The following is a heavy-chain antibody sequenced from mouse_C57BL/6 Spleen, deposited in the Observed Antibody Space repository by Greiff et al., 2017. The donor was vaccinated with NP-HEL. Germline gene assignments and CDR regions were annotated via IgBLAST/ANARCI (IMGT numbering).Heavy chain of an antibody. CDR1: GYTFTNYW. CDR3: SRTDYGNSYDAMDY. V-gene: IGHV1-63*01. J-gene: IGHJ4*01. D-gene: IGHD1-1*01. Sequence: QVHVKQSGAELVRPGTSVKMSCKASGYTFTNYWIGWAKQRPGHGLEWIGDIYPGGGYTNYNEKFKGKATLTADKSSSTAYMQFSSLTSEDSAIYYCSRTDYGNSYDAMDYWGQGTSVTVSS. CDR2: IYPGGGYT.